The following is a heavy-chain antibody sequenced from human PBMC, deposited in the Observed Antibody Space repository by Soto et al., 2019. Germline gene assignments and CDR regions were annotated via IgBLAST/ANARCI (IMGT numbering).Heavy chain of an antibody. Sequence: GASVKVSCKASGFTFTSSAVQWVRQARGQRLEWIGWIVVGSGNTNYAQKFQERVTITRDMSTSTAYMELSSLRSEDTAVYYCAVGSTLRVTLPVYVWGQGTTVTVSS. CDR2: IVVGSGNT. CDR1: GFTFTSSA. J-gene: IGHJ6*02. CDR3: AVGSTLRVTLPVYV. V-gene: IGHV1-58*01. D-gene: IGHD2-21*02.